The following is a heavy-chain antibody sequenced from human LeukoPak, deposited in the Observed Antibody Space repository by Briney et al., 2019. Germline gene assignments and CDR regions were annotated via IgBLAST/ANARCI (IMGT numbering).Heavy chain of an antibody. D-gene: IGHD3-10*01. J-gene: IGHJ3*02. CDR2: IYTSGST. CDR3: ARAGDDAFDI. V-gene: IGHV4-61*02. Sequence: SETLSLTCTVSGGSISSSSYYWGWIRQPAGKGLEWIGRIYTSGSTNYNPSLKSRVTISVDTSKNQFSLKLSSVTAADTAVYYCARAGDDAFDIWGQGTMVAVSS. CDR1: GGSISSSSYY.